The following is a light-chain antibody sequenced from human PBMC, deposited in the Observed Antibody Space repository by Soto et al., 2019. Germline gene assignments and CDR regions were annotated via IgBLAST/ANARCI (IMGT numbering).Light chain of an antibody. Sequence: QSVLTQPPSVSGAPGQGVTISCTGSSSNIGAGYDVHWYQQLPGTAPKLLIYGNSNRPSGVPDRVSGSKSGTSASLAITGLQAEDEADYYCQSYDSSLSVVFGGGTKLTVL. CDR3: QSYDSSLSVV. V-gene: IGLV1-40*01. CDR1: SSNIGAGYD. J-gene: IGLJ2*01. CDR2: GNS.